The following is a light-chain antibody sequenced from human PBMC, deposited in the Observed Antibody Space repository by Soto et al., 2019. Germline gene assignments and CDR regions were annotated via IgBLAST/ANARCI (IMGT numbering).Light chain of an antibody. CDR3: QQYNSYST. CDR2: AAS. V-gene: IGKV1D-16*01. Sequence: DIQMTQSPSSLSASMGARVTITFRTSQGISSWLAWYQQKPEKAPKSLIYAASSLQSGVPSRFSGSASGTEFTLTISSLQPDDFATYYCQQYNSYSTFGQGTKVDIK. CDR1: QGISSW. J-gene: IGKJ1*01.